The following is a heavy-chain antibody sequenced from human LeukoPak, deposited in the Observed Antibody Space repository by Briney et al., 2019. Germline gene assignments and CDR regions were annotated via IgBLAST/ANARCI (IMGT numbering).Heavy chain of an antibody. CDR3: ARTYSSSWIFDY. Sequence: PGGSLRLSCVASGFTFGKYWMSWVRQAPGKGLEWVANIKLDGSEKNYVDSVKGRFTISRDNTKNSLYLQMNSLRAEDTAVYYCARTYSSSWIFDYWGQGTLVTVSS. D-gene: IGHD6-13*01. J-gene: IGHJ4*02. CDR1: GFTFGKYW. V-gene: IGHV3-7*01. CDR2: IKLDGSEK.